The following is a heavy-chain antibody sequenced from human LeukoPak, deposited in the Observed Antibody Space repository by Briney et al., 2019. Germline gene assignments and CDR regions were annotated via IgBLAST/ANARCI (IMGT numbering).Heavy chain of an antibody. D-gene: IGHD3-10*01. Sequence: GGSLRLSCAASGFTFDDYGMSWVRQAPGKGLEWVSGINWNGGSTGYADSVKGRFTISRDNAKNSVYLQMNSLRAEDTAVYYCATDQLGGYGSYDYWGQGTLVTVSS. V-gene: IGHV3-20*04. CDR1: GFTFDDYG. CDR2: INWNGGST. J-gene: IGHJ4*02. CDR3: ATDQLGGYGSYDY.